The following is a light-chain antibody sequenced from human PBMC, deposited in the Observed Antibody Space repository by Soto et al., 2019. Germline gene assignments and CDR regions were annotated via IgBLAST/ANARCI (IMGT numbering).Light chain of an antibody. CDR3: AAWDDSLNGVV. CDR2: SNN. V-gene: IGLV1-44*01. CDR1: SSNIGSNT. Sequence: QPVLTQPPSASGTPGQRVTISCSGSSSNIGSNTVNWYQQLPGTAPKLLIYSNNQRPSGLPDRFSGSKSGTSASLAISGLQSEDDADYYCAAWDDSLNGVVFGGGTKLTVL. J-gene: IGLJ2*01.